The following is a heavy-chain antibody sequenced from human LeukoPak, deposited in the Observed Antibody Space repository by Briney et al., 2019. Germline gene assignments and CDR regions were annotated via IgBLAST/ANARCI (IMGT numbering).Heavy chain of an antibody. J-gene: IGHJ4*02. V-gene: IGHV1-46*01. D-gene: IGHD6-19*01. CDR2: VHPSGGRT. CDR3: ATGGAVAVEFDY. Sequence: ASVTVSCKTSGYTFTTYYIHWVRQAPGQGLEWMGSVHPSGGRTTYAQKFQGRVTITRDTSTSTVYMDLSSLRSEDTAVYYCATGGAVAVEFDYWGQGTLVTVSS. CDR1: GYTFTTYY.